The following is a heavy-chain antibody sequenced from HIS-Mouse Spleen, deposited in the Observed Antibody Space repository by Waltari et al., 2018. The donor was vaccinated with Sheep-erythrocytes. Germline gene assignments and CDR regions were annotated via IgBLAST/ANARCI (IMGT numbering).Heavy chain of an antibody. Sequence: QVQLVQSGAEVKKPGASVKVCCKAAGYTFTGYYMPWVRQAPGQGLEWMGWINPNSGGTNYAQKFQGRVTMTRDTSISTAYMELSRLRSDDTAVYYCARGYCSSTSCYGYFQHWGQGTLVTVSS. D-gene: IGHD2-2*01. CDR1: GYTFTGYY. CDR3: ARGYCSSTSCYGYFQH. CDR2: INPNSGGT. V-gene: IGHV1-2*02. J-gene: IGHJ1*01.